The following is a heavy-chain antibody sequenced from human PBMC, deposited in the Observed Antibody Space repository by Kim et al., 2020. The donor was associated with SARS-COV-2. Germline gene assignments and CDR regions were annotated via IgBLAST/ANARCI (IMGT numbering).Heavy chain of an antibody. J-gene: IGHJ4*02. CDR2: ISGSGGST. CDR1: GFTFSSYA. D-gene: IGHD1-1*01. CDR3: AKDWEAYNWNDPGGYYFDY. V-gene: IGHV3-23*01. Sequence: GGSLRLSCAASGFTFSSYAMSWVRQAPGKGLEWVSAISGSGGSTYYADSVKGQFTISRDNSKNTLYLQMNSLRAEDTAVYYCAKDWEAYNWNDPGGYYFDYWGQGTLVTVSS.